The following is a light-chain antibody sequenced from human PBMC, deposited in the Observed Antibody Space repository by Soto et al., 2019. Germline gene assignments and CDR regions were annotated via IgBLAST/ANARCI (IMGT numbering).Light chain of an antibody. J-gene: IGKJ2*01. CDR3: QQYDNVPYT. V-gene: IGKV1-33*01. CDR1: EDIGNH. Sequence: DNQMNQAPSSLSASVGDRVTIPCQASEDIGNHLNWYQQKPGKAPQLLIYDASNLETGVPSRFSATASGTDFSFTISSRQPEDFATYYCQQYDNVPYTFGGGTKLE. CDR2: DAS.